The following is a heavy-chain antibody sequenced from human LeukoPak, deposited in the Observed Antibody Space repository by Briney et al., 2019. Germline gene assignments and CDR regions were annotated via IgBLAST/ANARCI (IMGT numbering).Heavy chain of an antibody. CDR1: GFTFDSFW. CDR2: IKSKTDGGTT. CDR3: TTDLVFSNSWYLWSYFDY. Sequence: PGGSLRLSCAASGFTFDSFWMNWVRQAPGKGLERVGRIKSKTDGGTTDYAAPVKGRFTISRDDSKNTLYLQMNSLKTEDTAVYYCTTDLVFSNSWYLWSYFDYWGQGTLVTVSS. J-gene: IGHJ4*02. D-gene: IGHD6-13*01. V-gene: IGHV3-15*01.